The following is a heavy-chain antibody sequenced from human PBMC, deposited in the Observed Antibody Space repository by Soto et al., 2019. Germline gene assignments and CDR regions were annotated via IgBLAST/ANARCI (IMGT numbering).Heavy chain of an antibody. CDR3: ARVVPGAEDWFGP. D-gene: IGHD2-2*01. V-gene: IGHV1-18*01. J-gene: IGHJ5*02. CDR2: ISLYSDGT. CDR1: GYTFSNYG. Sequence: ASVKVSCKPSGYTFSNYGITWVRQAPGQPLEWLGWISLYSDGTNYAQKFQGRVSMTTDTSTTTAYMELRSLRSDDTAVYYCARVVPGAEDWFGPWGQGTLVTVSS.